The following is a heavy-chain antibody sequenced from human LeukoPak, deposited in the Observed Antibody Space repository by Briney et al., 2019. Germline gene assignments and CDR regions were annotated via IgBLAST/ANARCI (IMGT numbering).Heavy chain of an antibody. J-gene: IGHJ4*02. D-gene: IGHD2-15*01. CDR3: ARPRSGQYYFDY. CDR1: GGSIISSGYY. CDR2: IYYNGNT. Sequence: PSETLSLTCTVSGGSIISSGYYWSWIRQPPGKGLEWIGSIYYNGNTYYNPSLKSRVTISVDTSKNRFSLKLTSVTAADKAVYYCARPRSGQYYFDYWGQGTLVTVSS. V-gene: IGHV4-39*01.